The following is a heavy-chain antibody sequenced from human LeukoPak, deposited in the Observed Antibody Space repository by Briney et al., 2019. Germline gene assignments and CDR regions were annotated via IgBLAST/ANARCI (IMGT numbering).Heavy chain of an antibody. CDR2: ISYDGSNK. Sequence: GRSLRLSCAASGFTFSSYGMHWVRQAPGKGLEWVAVISYDGSNKYYADSVKGRFTISRDNSKNTLYLQMNSLRAEDTAVYYCAKQEVYYDSSGYYYRHFQHWGQGTLVTVSS. CDR3: AKQEVYYDSSGYYYRHFQH. V-gene: IGHV3-30*18. D-gene: IGHD3-22*01. J-gene: IGHJ1*01. CDR1: GFTFSSYG.